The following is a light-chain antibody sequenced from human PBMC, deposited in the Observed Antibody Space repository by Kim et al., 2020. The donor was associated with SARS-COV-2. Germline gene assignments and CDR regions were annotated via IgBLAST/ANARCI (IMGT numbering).Light chain of an antibody. CDR3: ATWDDSLSVWV. CDR2: TNS. J-gene: IGLJ3*02. CDR1: ISNIGANS. Sequence: QAVVTQPPSASATPGQRVIISCSGSISNIGANSVYWYQHLPGTAPKLFIYTNSLRPSGVPDRFSASKSGTSASLAISGLRSEDEADYYCATWDDSLSVWVFGGGTQLTVL. V-gene: IGLV1-47*02.